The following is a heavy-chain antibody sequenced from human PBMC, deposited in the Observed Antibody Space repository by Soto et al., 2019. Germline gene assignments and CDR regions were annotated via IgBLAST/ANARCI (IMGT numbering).Heavy chain of an antibody. D-gene: IGHD5-12*01. J-gene: IGHJ4*02. V-gene: IGHV4-30-2*06. CDR3: ARGGGYDSFDY. Sequence: SVTRSLTCTVSGACISYGGFSWSWILHSPGKALEWIGYISHLESTYFHPSFKSRLTMSIDRTRNQFSIKLSSVTAADMAVYYCARGGGYDSFDYWGKEVLLTTSS. CDR1: GACISYGGFS. CDR2: ISHLEST.